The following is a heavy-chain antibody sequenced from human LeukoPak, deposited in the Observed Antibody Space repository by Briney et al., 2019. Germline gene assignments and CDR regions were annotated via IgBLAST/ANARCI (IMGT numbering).Heavy chain of an antibody. D-gene: IGHD2-8*01. CDR3: ARSWFCTNGICALDY. J-gene: IGHJ4*02. V-gene: IGHV4-4*02. CDR1: GGSISSSKW. Sequence: SGTLSLTCAVSGGSISSSKWWSWVRQTPGKGLEWIGEIYHSGSTNYNPSLKSRVTISVDKSKNQFSLKLSSVTAADTAIYYCARSWFCTNGICALDYWGQGTLVTVSS. CDR2: IYHSGST.